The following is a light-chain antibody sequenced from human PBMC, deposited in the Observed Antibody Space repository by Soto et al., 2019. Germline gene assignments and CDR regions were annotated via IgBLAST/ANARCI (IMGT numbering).Light chain of an antibody. Sequence: EIVLTQSPGTLSVSPGERATLSCRASQSVSSSYLAWYQQKPGQAPKVLIYRASSRATGIPDRFSGSGSGTDFTLTISRLEPEDFAVYYCQQYGSSPLTFGGGTKVDIK. CDR3: QQYGSSPLT. CDR2: RAS. CDR1: QSVSSSY. V-gene: IGKV3-20*01. J-gene: IGKJ4*01.